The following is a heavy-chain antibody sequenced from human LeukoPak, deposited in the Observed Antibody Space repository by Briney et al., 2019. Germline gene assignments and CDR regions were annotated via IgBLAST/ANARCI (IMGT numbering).Heavy chain of an antibody. J-gene: IGHJ4*02. CDR1: GGSISSSGYY. CDR2: IYYSGST. D-gene: IGHD2-15*01. Sequence: SETLSLTCTVSGGSISSSGYYWGWIRQPPGEGLEWIGSIYYSGSTYYNPSLKSRVTISVDTSKNQFSLKLSSVTAADTAVYYCARDPRGWSFDYWGQGTLVTVSS. CDR3: ARDPRGWSFDY. V-gene: IGHV4-39*07.